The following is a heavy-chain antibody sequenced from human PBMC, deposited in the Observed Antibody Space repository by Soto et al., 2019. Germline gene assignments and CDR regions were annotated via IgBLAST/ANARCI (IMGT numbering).Heavy chain of an antibody. D-gene: IGHD3-3*02. CDR2: ISSDGGST. CDR3: ATLVVRGISSGWPQ. V-gene: IGHV3-74*01. J-gene: IGHJ4*02. Sequence: EVQLVESGGGVVQPGGSLRLSCVASGFSFGSYWMHWVRQVPGVGLMWVSRISSDGGSTDYADSVQGRFTTSRDNAKNTLFLQMSSLRAEDTALYYCATLVVRGISSGWPQWGQGTLVTVSS. CDR1: GFSFGSYW.